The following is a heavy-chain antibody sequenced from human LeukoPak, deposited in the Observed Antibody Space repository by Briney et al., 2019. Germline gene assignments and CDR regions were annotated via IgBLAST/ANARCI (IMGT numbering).Heavy chain of an antibody. Sequence: GGSLRLSCAVSGFIFSDYGIHWVRQAPGKGLEWVARISHDGNDKNYADSVKGRFTISRDNSKNTLYLQMNSLRAEDTAVYYCASLDIVVVPAAPKLSLEKKNWFDPWGQGTLVTVSS. CDR3: ASLDIVVVPAAPKLSLEKKNWFDP. CDR2: ISHDGNDK. V-gene: IGHV3-30*03. D-gene: IGHD2-2*01. CDR1: GFIFSDYG. J-gene: IGHJ5*02.